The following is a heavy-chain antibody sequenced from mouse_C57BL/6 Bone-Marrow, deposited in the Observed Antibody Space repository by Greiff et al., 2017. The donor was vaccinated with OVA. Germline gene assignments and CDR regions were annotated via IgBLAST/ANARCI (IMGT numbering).Heavy chain of an antibody. D-gene: IGHD1-1*01. J-gene: IGHJ1*03. Sequence: VQLQQSGPGLVQPSQSLSITCTVSGFSLTSYGVHWVRQSPGKGLEWLGVIWSGGSTDYNAAFISRLSISKDYSKSQVFFIMNSLQADDTAIYYCARYYYGSSYGYFDVWGTGTTVTVSS. CDR3: ARYYYGSSYGYFDV. V-gene: IGHV2-2*01. CDR1: GFSLTSYG. CDR2: IWSGGST.